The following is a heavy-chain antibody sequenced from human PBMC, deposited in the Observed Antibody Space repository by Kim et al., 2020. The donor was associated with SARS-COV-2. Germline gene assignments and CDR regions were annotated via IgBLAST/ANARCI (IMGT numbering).Heavy chain of an antibody. J-gene: IGHJ4*02. CDR3: ARGLQLWFDY. D-gene: IGHD5-18*01. V-gene: IGHV5-51*01. CDR2: ET. Sequence: ETKYSPSSQGQVTSSADKSITTAYLQGSSLKASDTAMYYCARGLQLWFDYWGQGTLVTVSS.